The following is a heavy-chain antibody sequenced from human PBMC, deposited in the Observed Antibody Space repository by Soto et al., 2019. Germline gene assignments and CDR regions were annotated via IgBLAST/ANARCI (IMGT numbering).Heavy chain of an antibody. J-gene: IGHJ5*02. CDR1: GGTFSSYA. V-gene: IGHV1-69*13. CDR3: ARDSRGYCSSTSCYPRISGWFDP. Sequence: SVKVSCKASGGTFSSYAISWVRQAPGQGLEWMGGIIPIFGTANYAQKFQGRVTITADESTSTAYMELSSLRSEDTAVYYCARDSRGYCSSTSCYPRISGWFDPWGQGTLVTVSS. CDR2: IIPIFGTA. D-gene: IGHD2-2*01.